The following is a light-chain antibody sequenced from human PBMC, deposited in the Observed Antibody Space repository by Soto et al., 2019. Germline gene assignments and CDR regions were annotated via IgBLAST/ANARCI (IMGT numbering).Light chain of an antibody. V-gene: IGKV3-11*01. J-gene: IGKJ1*01. CDR1: QSVSSY. Sequence: EIVLTQSPATLSLSPGERATLSCRASQSVSSYLAWYQQKPGQAPRLLIYDASNRATGIPARFSGSGSGTEFTLTISSLQSEDFAVYHCQQYHNWPSWTFGQGTKV. CDR2: DAS. CDR3: QQYHNWPSWT.